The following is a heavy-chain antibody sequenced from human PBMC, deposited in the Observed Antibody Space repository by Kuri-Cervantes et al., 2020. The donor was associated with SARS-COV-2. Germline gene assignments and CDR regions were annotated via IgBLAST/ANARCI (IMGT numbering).Heavy chain of an antibody. V-gene: IGHV4-39*01. CDR2: IYYSGST. CDR3: ARHYYGSGSYYNWGSFDY. D-gene: IGHD3-10*01. J-gene: IGHJ4*02. CDR1: GGSISSYY. Sequence: SETLSLTCTVSGGSISSYYWSWIRQPPGKGLEWIGSIYYSGSTYYNPSLKSRVTISVDTSKNQFSLKLSSVTAADTAVYYCARHYYGSGSYYNWGSFDYWGQGTLVTVSS.